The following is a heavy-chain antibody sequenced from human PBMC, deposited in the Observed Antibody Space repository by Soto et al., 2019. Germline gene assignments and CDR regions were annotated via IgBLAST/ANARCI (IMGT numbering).Heavy chain of an antibody. J-gene: IGHJ6*03. CDR2: ISYDGSNK. Sequence: GGSLRLSCAASGFTFRSYGMHWVRQAPGKGLEWVAVISYDGSNKYYADSVKGRFTISRDNSKNTLYLQMNSLRAEDTAVYYCAKGIWGVVVAAYYMDVWGKGTTVTVSS. CDR1: GFTFRSYG. CDR3: AKGIWGVVVAAYYMDV. D-gene: IGHD2-15*01. V-gene: IGHV3-30*18.